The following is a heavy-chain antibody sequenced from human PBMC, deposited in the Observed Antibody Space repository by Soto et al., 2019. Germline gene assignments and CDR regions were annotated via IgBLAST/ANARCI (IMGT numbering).Heavy chain of an antibody. CDR2: ISDSGGST. J-gene: IGHJ4*02. CDR3: AKDGGWSLAVAGLFDY. D-gene: IGHD6-19*01. CDR1: GSTFSSDD. Sequence: EVHLLEYGGGLVQPGGSLRLSCVVSGSTFSSDDMSWLRQAPGRGLEWVSGISDSGGSTYYADSVKGRFTISRDNAKNTLYLQMKSLRVEDTALYYCAKDGGWSLAVAGLFDYWGPGTQVTVSS. V-gene: IGHV3-23*01.